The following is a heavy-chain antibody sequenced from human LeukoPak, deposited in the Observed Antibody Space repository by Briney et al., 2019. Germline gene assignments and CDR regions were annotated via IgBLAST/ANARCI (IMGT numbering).Heavy chain of an antibody. V-gene: IGHV1-2*02. CDR1: GYTFIGYY. Sequence: ASVKVSCKASGYTFIGYYIHWVRQAPGQGLEWMGWINPNSGDTNYAQKFQGRVTMTRDTSISTAYMDLSWLRSDDTAVYYCARGSTVRSGDFWGQGTLVTVSS. J-gene: IGHJ4*02. CDR3: ARGSTVRSGDF. CDR2: INPNSGDT. D-gene: IGHD1-26*01.